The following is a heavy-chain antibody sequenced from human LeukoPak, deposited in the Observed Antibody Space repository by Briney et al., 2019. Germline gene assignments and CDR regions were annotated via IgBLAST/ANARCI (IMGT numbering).Heavy chain of an antibody. Sequence: GGSLRLSCAASGFTFDDYGMSWVRQAPGKGLEWVSAISGSGGSTYYADSVKGRFTISRDNSKNTLYLQMNSLRAEDTAVYYCAKDQSGGYNEYYYYYMDVWGKGTTVTVSS. V-gene: IGHV3-23*01. J-gene: IGHJ6*03. CDR3: AKDQSGGYNEYYYYYMDV. CDR1: GFTFDDYG. D-gene: IGHD5-24*01. CDR2: ISGSGGST.